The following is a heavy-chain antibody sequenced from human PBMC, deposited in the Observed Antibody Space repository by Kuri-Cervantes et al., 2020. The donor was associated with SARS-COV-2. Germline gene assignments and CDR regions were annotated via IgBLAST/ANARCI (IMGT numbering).Heavy chain of an antibody. CDR3: ARDRSAWPFDY. CDR2: NIPDLGVT. J-gene: IGHJ4*02. Sequence: SVKVSCKASGVTFTRDTINWVRQAPGQGLEWMGRNIPDLGVTNYARKFQGRVTITADKSTNTAYMDLNSLTSEDTAVYYCARDRSAWPFDYWGQGTLVTVSS. D-gene: IGHD6-19*01. V-gene: IGHV1-69*04. CDR1: GVTFTRDT.